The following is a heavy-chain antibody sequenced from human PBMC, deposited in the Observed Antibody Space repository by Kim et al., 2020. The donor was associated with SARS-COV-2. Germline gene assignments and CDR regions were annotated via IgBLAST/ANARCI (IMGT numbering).Heavy chain of an antibody. D-gene: IGHD3-22*01. V-gene: IGHV4-59*01. Sequence: SETLSLTCTVSGGSISSYYWSWIRQPPRNGLEWIGYIYYSGSTNYNPSLKSRVTISVDTSKNQFSLKLSSVTAADTAVYYCARSDLGSGYYYRFDYWGQGTLAT. CDR2: IYYSGST. CDR3: ARSDLGSGYYYRFDY. J-gene: IGHJ4*02. CDR1: GGSISSYY.